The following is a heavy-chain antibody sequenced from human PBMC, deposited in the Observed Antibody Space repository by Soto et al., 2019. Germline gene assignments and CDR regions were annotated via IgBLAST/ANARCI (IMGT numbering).Heavy chain of an antibody. CDR2: IIPIFGTA. CDR1: GGTFSSYA. V-gene: IGHV1-69*12. Sequence: QVQLVQSGAEVKKPGSSVKVSCKASGGTFSSYAISWVRQAPGQGLEWMGGIIPIFGTANYAQKFQGRVTITADESTSTAYMELSSLRSEDTAVYYCARRWLWSGYSTPHYGMDVWGQGTTVTVSS. CDR3: ARRWLWSGYSTPHYGMDV. J-gene: IGHJ6*02. D-gene: IGHD3-3*01.